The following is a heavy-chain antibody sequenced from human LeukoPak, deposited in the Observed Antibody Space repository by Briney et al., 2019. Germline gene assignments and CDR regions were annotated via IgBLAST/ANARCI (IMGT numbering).Heavy chain of an antibody. CDR2: IFYTGST. D-gene: IGHD3-22*01. CDR3: ARAGFFYDTSGYNDAFDI. Sequence: SETLSLTCTVSGGSISSSSYYWGWIRQPPGKGLEWIGYIFYTGSTNYNSSLKSRVTISIDTSKNQFSLKLSSVTAADTAVYHCARAGFFYDTSGYNDAFDIWGQGTMVTVSS. J-gene: IGHJ3*02. CDR1: GGSISSSSYY. V-gene: IGHV4-61*05.